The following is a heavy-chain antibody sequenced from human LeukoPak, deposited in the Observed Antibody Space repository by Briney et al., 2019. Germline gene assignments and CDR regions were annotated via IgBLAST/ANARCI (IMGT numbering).Heavy chain of an antibody. D-gene: IGHD5-24*01. V-gene: IGHV4-59*01. Sequence: KPSETLSLTCTVSGGSISSYYWSWIRQPPGKGLEWIGCIYYSGSTNYNPSLKSRVTISVDTSNNQFSLKLTSLTAADTAVYYCARGRTERTISFDYWGQGTLVTVSS. CDR1: GGSISSYY. J-gene: IGHJ4*02. CDR2: IYYSGST. CDR3: ARGRTERTISFDY.